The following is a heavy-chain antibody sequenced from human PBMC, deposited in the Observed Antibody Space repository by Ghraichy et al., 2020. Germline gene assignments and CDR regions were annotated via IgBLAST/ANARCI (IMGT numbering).Heavy chain of an antibody. CDR1: GYTFTGYY. Sequence: ASVKVSCKASGYTFTGYYMHWVRQAPGQGLEWMGWINPNSGGTNYAQKFQGRVTMTRDTSISTAYMELSRLRSDDTAVYYCARDLLPYSSSRVFAFDIWGQGTMVTVSS. CDR3: ARDLLPYSSSRVFAFDI. J-gene: IGHJ3*02. V-gene: IGHV1-2*02. CDR2: INPNSGGT. D-gene: IGHD6-13*01.